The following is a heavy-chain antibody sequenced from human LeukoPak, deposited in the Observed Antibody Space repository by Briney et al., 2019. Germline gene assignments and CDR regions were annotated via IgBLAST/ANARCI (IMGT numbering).Heavy chain of an antibody. D-gene: IGHD5-24*01. Sequence: GGSLRLSCAASGFTFSSYAMHWVRQAPGKGLEWVAVISYDGSNKYYADSVKGRFTISRDNSKNTLYLQMNSLRAEDTAVYYCARVWRMATIAAFDYWSQGTLVTVSS. V-gene: IGHV3-30*04. CDR2: ISYDGSNK. J-gene: IGHJ4*02. CDR3: ARVWRMATIAAFDY. CDR1: GFTFSSYA.